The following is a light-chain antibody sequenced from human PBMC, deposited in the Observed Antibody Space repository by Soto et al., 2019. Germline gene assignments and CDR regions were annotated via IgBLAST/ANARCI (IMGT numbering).Light chain of an antibody. J-gene: IGLJ1*01. CDR2: DVT. V-gene: IGLV2-14*01. Sequence: PALTKPASVSGADRQGVSISCTGTSSDVGGYNFVSWYQQHPDKAPKLMIYDVTNRPSGVSNRFSGSKSGNTASLTISGLQAEDEADYYCSSYTSISTYVFGTGTKVTVL. CDR3: SSYTSISTYV. CDR1: SSDVGGYNF.